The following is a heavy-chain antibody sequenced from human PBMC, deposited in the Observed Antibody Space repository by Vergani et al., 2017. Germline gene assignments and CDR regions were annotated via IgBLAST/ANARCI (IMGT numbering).Heavy chain of an antibody. CDR1: GFSFPGYA. J-gene: IGHJ5*02. CDR3: ARDSWVGALCP. V-gene: IGHV3-23*01. CDR2: VSGSSATP. D-gene: IGHD1-26*01. Sequence: EVQLLESGGGLVQPGGSLRLSCEASGFSFPGYAMSWVRQAPGKGLEWVSSVSGSSATPYYADSVKGRFIISRDNSKNSLYLQMNSLRAEDTAVYYCARDSWVGALCPWGQGTLVTVSS.